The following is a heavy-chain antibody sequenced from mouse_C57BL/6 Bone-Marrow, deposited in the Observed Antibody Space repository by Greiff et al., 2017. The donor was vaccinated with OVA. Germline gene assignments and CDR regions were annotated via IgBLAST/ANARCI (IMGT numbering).Heavy chain of an antibody. V-gene: IGHV5-9-1*02. CDR2: ISSGGDYI. Sequence: EVKLMESGEGLVKPGGSLKLSCEASGFTFSSYAMSWVRQTPEKRLERVAYISSGGDYIYYADTVKGRFTISRDNARNTLYLQMSSLKSEDTAMYYCTRLLDAMDYWGQGTSVTVSS. D-gene: IGHD2-1*01. J-gene: IGHJ4*01. CDR3: TRLLDAMDY. CDR1: GFTFSSYA.